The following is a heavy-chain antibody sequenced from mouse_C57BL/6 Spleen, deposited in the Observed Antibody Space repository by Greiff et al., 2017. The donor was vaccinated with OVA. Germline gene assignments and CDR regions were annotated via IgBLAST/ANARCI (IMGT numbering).Heavy chain of an antibody. CDR2: INYDGSST. CDR1: GFTFSDYY. J-gene: IGHJ2*01. CDR3: ARAGLLYFDY. D-gene: IGHD2-3*01. Sequence: EVNVVESEGGLVQPGSSMKLSCTASGFTFSDYYMAWVRQVPEKGLEWVANINYDGSSTYYLDSLKSRFIISRDNAKNILYLQMSSLKSEDTATYYCARAGLLYFDYWGQGTTLTVSS. V-gene: IGHV5-16*01.